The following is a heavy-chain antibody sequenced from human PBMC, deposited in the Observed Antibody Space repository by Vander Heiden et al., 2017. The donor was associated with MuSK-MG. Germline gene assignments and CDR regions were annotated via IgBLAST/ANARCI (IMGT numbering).Heavy chain of an antibody. Sequence: QVQLVPAGAEVTKPWVSVKVSCTPSGYTFTSYGISWVRQAPGQRLEGIGWISAYNGDTNQAQKLQGRVTMTTDTSTSPAYMGLRGLRSDGTAVYYCARDRWGGSSSHWGQGTLVTVSS. D-gene: IGHD1-26*01. V-gene: IGHV1-18*01. J-gene: IGHJ4*02. CDR2: ISAYNGDT. CDR1: GYTFTSYG. CDR3: ARDRWGGSSSH.